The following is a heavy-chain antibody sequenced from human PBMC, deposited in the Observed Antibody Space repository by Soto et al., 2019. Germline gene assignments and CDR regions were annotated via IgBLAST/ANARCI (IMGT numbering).Heavy chain of an antibody. D-gene: IGHD3-22*01. CDR3: AKDPILGYYDSSGYPDY. CDR2: ISGSGGST. J-gene: IGHJ4*02. V-gene: IGHV3-23*01. CDR1: GFTFSSYA. Sequence: PGGSLRLSCTASGFTFSSYAMSWVRQARGRGLEWVSSISGSGGSTYYADSVKGRFTISRDNSKNTLYLQMNSLRAEDTAVYYCAKDPILGYYDSSGYPDYWGQGTLVTVSS.